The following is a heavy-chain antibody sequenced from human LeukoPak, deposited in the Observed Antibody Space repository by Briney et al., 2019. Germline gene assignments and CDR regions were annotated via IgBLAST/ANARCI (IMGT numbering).Heavy chain of an antibody. CDR3: ARFPYMDV. J-gene: IGHJ6*03. Sequence: PGGSLRLSCAASGFTFSSFGMNWVRQAPGKGLEWVSYISSSSRAIYYADSVKGRFTISRDNAKNSLYLHMNSLRAEDTAVYYCARFPYMDVWGKGTTVTVSS. CDR1: GFTFSSFG. V-gene: IGHV3-48*04. CDR2: ISSSSRAI.